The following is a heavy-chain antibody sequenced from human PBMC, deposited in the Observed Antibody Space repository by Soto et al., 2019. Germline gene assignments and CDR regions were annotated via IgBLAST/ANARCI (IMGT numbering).Heavy chain of an antibody. V-gene: IGHV2-5*02. CDR1: GFSHSTSGVG. CDR3: THTYDFWSGYYSRGFDY. J-gene: IGHJ4*02. CDR2: MYWDDDK. D-gene: IGHD3-3*01. Sequence: QITLKESGPTLVKPTQTLTLTCTFSGFSHSTSGVGVGWIREPPGKALEWLALMYWDDDKRYSPSLKSRLTITKDTSKNQVVLTMTNMDPVDTATYYCTHTYDFWSGYYSRGFDYWGQCTLVTVSS.